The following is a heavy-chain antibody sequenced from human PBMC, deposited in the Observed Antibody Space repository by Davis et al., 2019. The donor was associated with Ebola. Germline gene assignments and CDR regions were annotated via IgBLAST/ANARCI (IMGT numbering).Heavy chain of an antibody. J-gene: IGHJ4*02. CDR2: ISSDSDYI. CDR3: ARASYSGGFCYFDY. Sequence: PGGSLRLSCAASGFTFSTYSMSWVRQAPGKGLEWVSSISSDSDYIYYADSAKGRFTISRDNAKNSLYLQMNSLRAEDTAVYYCARASYSGGFCYFDYWGQGTLVTVSS. CDR1: GFTFSTYS. V-gene: IGHV3-21*01. D-gene: IGHD6-19*01.